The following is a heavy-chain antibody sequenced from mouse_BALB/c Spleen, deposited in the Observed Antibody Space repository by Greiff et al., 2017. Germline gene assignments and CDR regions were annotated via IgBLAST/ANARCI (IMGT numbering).Heavy chain of an antibody. J-gene: IGHJ1*01. CDR3: ARANNYWYFDV. CDR1: GYTFTSYV. Sequence: VQLQQSGPELVKPGASVKMSCKASGYTFTSYVMHWVKQKPGQGLEWIGYINPYNDGTKYNEKFKGKATLTSDKSSSTAYMELSSLTSEDSAVYYCARANNYWYFDVWGAGTTVTVSS. CDR2: INPYNDGT. D-gene: IGHD4-1*01. V-gene: IGHV1-14*01.